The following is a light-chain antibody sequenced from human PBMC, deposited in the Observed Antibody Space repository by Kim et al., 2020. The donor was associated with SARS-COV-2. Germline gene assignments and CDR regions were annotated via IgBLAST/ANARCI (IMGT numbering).Light chain of an antibody. CDR2: KAS. CDR1: QSITNY. J-gene: IGKJ2*01. Sequence: DIQMTQSPSTLSASVGDRVTITCRASQSITNYLAWYQQKPGKAPKLLIYKASSLEGGVPSRFSGSGSGTEFTLTISGLQPDDFATYYCQQYNTYLYTFGQGTKLEI. V-gene: IGKV1-5*03. CDR3: QQYNTYLYT.